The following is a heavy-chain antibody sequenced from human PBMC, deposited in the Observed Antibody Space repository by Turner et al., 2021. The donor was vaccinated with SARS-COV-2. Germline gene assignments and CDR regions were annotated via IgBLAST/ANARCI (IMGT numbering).Heavy chain of an antibody. CDR1: GFTFSSSA. CDR3: AKDGYDGIYCSGGSCYSGWFDP. D-gene: IGHD2-15*01. V-gene: IGHV3-23*01. J-gene: IGHJ5*02. CDR2: ISGSGGRT. Sequence: EVLLLESGGGLVQPGGSLRLSCAASGFTFSSSAMSWVRRAPGKGLEWVSAISGSGGRTYYADTVKGRFTISRDNSKNTLYLQMNSLRVEDTAVYYCAKDGYDGIYCSGGSCYSGWFDPWGQGTLVTVSS.